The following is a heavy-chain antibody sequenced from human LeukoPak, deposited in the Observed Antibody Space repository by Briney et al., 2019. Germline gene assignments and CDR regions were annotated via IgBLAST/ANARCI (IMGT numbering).Heavy chain of an antibody. J-gene: IGHJ4*02. D-gene: IGHD2-15*01. V-gene: IGHV1-2*02. CDR2: INPNSGGT. CDR3: ARALRYCSGGSCYPGPFDY. CDR1: GYTFTGYY. Sequence: AASVKVSCKASGYTFTGYYMHWVRQAPGQGLEWMGWINPNSGGTNYAQKFQGRVTMTRDTSISTAYMELSRLRSDDTAVYYCARALRYCSGGSCYPGPFDYWGQGTLVTVSS.